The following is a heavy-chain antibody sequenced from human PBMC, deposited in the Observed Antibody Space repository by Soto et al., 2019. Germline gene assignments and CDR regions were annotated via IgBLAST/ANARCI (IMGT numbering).Heavy chain of an antibody. V-gene: IGHV3-23*01. Sequence: GSLRLSCAASGFTFSSYAMSWVRQAPGKGLEWVSAISGSGGSTYYADSVKGRFTISRDNSKNTLYLQMNSLRAEDTAVYYCAKGLGSGSYYGYYFDYWGQGTLVTVSS. CDR1: GFTFSSYA. J-gene: IGHJ4*02. CDR2: ISGSGGST. CDR3: AKGLGSGSYYGYYFDY. D-gene: IGHD3-10*01.